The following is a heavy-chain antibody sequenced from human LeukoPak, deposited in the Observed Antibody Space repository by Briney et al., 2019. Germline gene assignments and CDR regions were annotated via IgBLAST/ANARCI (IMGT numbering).Heavy chain of an antibody. CDR1: GYTFTNYH. CDR3: ARTTSMTASGYDY. Sequence: GASVKVSCKASGYTFTNYHINWVRQASGQGLEWMTWINPDTGDKGYARKFQDRVTITTDTSISTAYMELSSLSSEDTAVYFCARTTSMTASGYDYWGQGTWSASPQ. D-gene: IGHD2-21*02. V-gene: IGHV1-8*03. CDR2: INPDTGDK. J-gene: IGHJ4*02.